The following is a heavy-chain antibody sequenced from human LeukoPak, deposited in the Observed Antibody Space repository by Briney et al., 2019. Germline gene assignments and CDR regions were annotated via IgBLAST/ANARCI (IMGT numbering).Heavy chain of an antibody. J-gene: IGHJ4*02. D-gene: IGHD3-3*01. V-gene: IGHV3-20*04. CDR2: INWNGGST. Sequence: GGSLRLSCAASGFTFDDYGMSWVRQAPGKGLEWVSGINWNGGSTSYADSVKGRFTISRDNAKNSLYLQMNSLRAEDTALYYCARESQAYDFWSGYSGSYFDYWGQGTLVTVSS. CDR1: GFTFDDYG. CDR3: ARESQAYDFWSGYSGSYFDY.